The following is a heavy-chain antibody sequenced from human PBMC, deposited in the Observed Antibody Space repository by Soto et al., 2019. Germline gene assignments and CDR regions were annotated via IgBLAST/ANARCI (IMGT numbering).Heavy chain of an antibody. V-gene: IGHV4-34*01. CDR2: INHSGST. Sequence: SLSGHHWSWIRQPPGKGLEWIGEINHSGSTNYNPSLKSRVTISVDPSKKQFSLKLTSVTAADTAVYYCARGSVTTGDLWGQGTLVTVSS. CDR3: ARGSVTTGDL. J-gene: IGHJ5*02. D-gene: IGHD4-17*01. CDR1: SLSGHH.